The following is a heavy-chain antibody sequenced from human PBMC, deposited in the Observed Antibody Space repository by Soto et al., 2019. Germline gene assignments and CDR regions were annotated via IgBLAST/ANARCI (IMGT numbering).Heavy chain of an antibody. CDR2: IGWNGGTT. V-gene: IGHV3-9*01. CDR3: IRCRSSWAESGMAV. Sequence: EVQLEESGGGLVQPGRSLRLSCAASGFTFDDYAMLWVRQAPGKGLEWVSGIGWNGGTTGYADSVKGRFTISRDNAKNSLYLQMDSLRDEDTYLYYCIRCRSSWAESGMAVWRHGTKVTVSS. CDR1: GFTFDDYA. J-gene: IGHJ6*02.